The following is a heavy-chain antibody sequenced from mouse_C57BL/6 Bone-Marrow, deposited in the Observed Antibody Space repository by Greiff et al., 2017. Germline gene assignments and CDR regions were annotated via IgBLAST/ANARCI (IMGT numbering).Heavy chain of an antibody. D-gene: IGHD2-3*01. V-gene: IGHV5-4*01. CDR3: GGEGDGHY. Sequence: DVMLVESGGGLVKPGGSLKLSCAASGFTFSSYAMSWVRQTPEKRLEWVATISDGGSYSYYPDNVKGRFTISRDKAKNNLYLQMSHLKSEDTAMYYCGGEGDGHYWCQGTTLTVSS. CDR1: GFTFSSYA. CDR2: ISDGGSYS. J-gene: IGHJ2*01.